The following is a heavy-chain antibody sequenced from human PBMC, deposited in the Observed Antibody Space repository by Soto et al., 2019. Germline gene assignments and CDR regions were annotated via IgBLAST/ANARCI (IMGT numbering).Heavy chain of an antibody. Sequence: ESGGGVVQPGRSLRLSCAASGFTFSSYGMHWVRQAPGKGLEWVTVIWYDGSNEYYADSVKGRFTISRDNSKNTLFLQMNSLRAEDTAVYYCARGGVIAAADHYYYYGMDVWGQGTTVTVSS. D-gene: IGHD6-13*01. CDR2: IWYDGSNE. J-gene: IGHJ6*02. CDR1: GFTFSSYG. V-gene: IGHV3-33*01. CDR3: ARGGVIAAADHYYYYGMDV.